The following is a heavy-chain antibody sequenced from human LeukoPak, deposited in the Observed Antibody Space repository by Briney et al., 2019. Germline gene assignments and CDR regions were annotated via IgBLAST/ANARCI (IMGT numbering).Heavy chain of an antibody. J-gene: IGHJ4*02. Sequence: SETLSLTCTVSGGSISSGDYYWSWIRQPPGKGLEWIGYIYYSGSTYYNPSLKSRVTISVDTYKNQLSLKLSSVTAADTAVYYCARQYCSGSSCGEADYWGQGTLVTVSS. D-gene: IGHD2-15*01. CDR2: IYYSGST. CDR1: GGSISSGDYY. V-gene: IGHV4-30-4*08. CDR3: ARQYCSGSSCGEADY.